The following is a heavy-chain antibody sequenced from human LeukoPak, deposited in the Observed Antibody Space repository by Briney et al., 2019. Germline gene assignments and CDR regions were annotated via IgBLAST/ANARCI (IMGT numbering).Heavy chain of an antibody. CDR1: GGSFSGYY. J-gene: IGHJ4*02. V-gene: IGHV4-34*01. Sequence: PSETLSLTCAVYGGSFSGYYWSWIRQPPGKGLEWIGEINHSGSTNYNPSLKSRVTISVDTSKNQFSLKLSSVTAADTAVYYCARGRGFWSGYLFDYWGQGTLVTVYS. CDR3: ARGRGFWSGYLFDY. CDR2: INHSGST. D-gene: IGHD3-3*01.